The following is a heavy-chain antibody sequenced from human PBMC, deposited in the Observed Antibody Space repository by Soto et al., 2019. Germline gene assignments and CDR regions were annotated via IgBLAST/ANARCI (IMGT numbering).Heavy chain of an antibody. D-gene: IGHD6-13*01. CDR2: IYYSGRT. J-gene: IGHJ4*02. CDR1: GASISSGGY. Sequence: QVQLQESGPGLVKPSQTLSLTCTVSGASISSGGYWSWIRQHPGKGLGWIGYIYYSGRTYYNPSLNSRFTISVYTSKNQFSLKLNSVTAADTAVYFCAGIVSAEAAQFDSWGQGTLVTVSS. V-gene: IGHV4-31*03. CDR3: AGIVSAEAAQFDS.